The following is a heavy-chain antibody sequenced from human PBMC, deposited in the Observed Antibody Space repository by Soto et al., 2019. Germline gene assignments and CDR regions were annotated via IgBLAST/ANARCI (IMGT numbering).Heavy chain of an antibody. CDR3: GRIPXYSFXTSDPLDH. V-gene: IGHV1-69*02. D-gene: IGHD5-18*01. CDR2: ILPILGSV. J-gene: IGHJ1*01. Sequence: HVQLVQSGAEVKKPGSSVTISCKASGGTFNTYTFSWVRQAPGQGLEWMGSILPILGSVNYAQNFQGRLSITADQSATTAYMELSSLTSHDTTVYFCGRIPXYSFXTSDPLDHWGQGTMVTVSS. CDR1: GGTFNTYT.